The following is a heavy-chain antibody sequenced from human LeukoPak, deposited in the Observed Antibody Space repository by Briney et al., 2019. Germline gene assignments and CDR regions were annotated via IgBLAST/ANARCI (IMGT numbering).Heavy chain of an antibody. CDR2: ISSGGSNK. CDR1: GFTFSSYS. CDR3: AKRPSSSSIDY. D-gene: IGHD6-13*01. Sequence: GGSLRLSCAASGFTFSSYSMNWVRQAPGKGLEWVASISSGGSNKYYADSVKGRFTISRDNSKNTLYLQMNSLRAEDTAVYYCAKRPSSSSIDYWGQGTLVTVSS. V-gene: IGHV3-30*02. J-gene: IGHJ4*02.